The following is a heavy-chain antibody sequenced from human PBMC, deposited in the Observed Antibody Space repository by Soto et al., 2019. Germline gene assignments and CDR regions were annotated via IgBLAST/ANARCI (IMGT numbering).Heavy chain of an antibody. Sequence: EVQLVESGGALVKPGESLILSCATSGFNFINAWMTWVRQAPGKGLEWVGHIASKPNGGTADYAAPVKGRFSISRDDSRNTMYLQMNSLKTEDTALYYCMGHTDNWGQGTLVTVSS. CDR2: IASKPNGGTA. CDR1: GFNFINAW. V-gene: IGHV3-15*07. J-gene: IGHJ4*02. CDR3: MGHTDN. D-gene: IGHD3-16*01.